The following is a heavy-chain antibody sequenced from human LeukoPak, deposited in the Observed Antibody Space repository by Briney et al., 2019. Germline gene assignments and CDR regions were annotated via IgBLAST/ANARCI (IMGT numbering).Heavy chain of an antibody. CDR3: GTLYYDILTGYSNDAFDI. J-gene: IGHJ3*02. V-gene: IGHV1-69*06. Sequence: SVKVSCKASGGTFSSYAISWVRQAPGQGLEWMGGIIPIFGTANYAQKFQGRVTITADKSTGTAYMELSSLRSEDTAVYYCGTLYYDILTGYSNDAFDIWGQGTMVTVSS. D-gene: IGHD3-9*01. CDR2: IIPIFGTA. CDR1: GGTFSSYA.